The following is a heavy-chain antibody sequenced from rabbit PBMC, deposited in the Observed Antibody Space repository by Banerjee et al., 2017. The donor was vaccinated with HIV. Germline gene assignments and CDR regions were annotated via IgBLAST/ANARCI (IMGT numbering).Heavy chain of an antibody. Sequence: QEQLEESGGDLVKPEGSLTLTCTASGFSFSSSYWICWVRQAPGKGLEWIACIYAGSSGSTYYASWAKGRFTISKTSSTTVTLQMTSLTAADTATYFCARGPVVTYPNYFNLWGQGTLVTVS. D-gene: IGHD1-1*01. CDR2: IYAGSSGST. J-gene: IGHJ4*01. V-gene: IGHV1S45*01. CDR1: GFSFSSSYW. CDR3: ARGPVVTYPNYFNL.